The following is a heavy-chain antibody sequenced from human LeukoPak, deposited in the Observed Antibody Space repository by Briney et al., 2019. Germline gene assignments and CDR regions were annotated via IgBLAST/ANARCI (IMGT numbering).Heavy chain of an antibody. J-gene: IGHJ3*01. CDR1: GFTLNDHA. CDR2: INWNSDNI. CDR3: ARASYYYDTTGLGAVDL. Sequence: PGRSLRLSCAASGFTLNDHAMYWVRQAPGKGLEWVSGINWNSDNIGYADSVKGRFTISRDDAKKSLFLQMNSLRAEDTALYYCARASYYYDTTGLGAVDLWGQGTMVTVSS. V-gene: IGHV3-9*01. D-gene: IGHD3-22*01.